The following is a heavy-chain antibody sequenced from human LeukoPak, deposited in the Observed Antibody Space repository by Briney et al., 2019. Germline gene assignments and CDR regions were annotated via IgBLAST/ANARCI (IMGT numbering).Heavy chain of an antibody. CDR2: INPNSGGT. CDR1: GYTFTGYY. CDR3: ALPGGGYCSSTGCLGDY. D-gene: IGHD2-2*01. Sequence: ASVRVSCKASGYTFTGYYMHWVRQAPGQGLEWMGWINPNSGGTNYAQKFQGRVTMTRDTSISTAYMELSRLRSDDTAVYYCALPGGGYCSSTGCLGDYWGQGTLVTVSS. J-gene: IGHJ4*02. V-gene: IGHV1-2*02.